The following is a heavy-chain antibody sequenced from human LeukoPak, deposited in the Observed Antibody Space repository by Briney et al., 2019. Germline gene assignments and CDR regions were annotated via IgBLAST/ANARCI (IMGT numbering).Heavy chain of an antibody. CDR3: ARGTLYSGWSYYFDS. Sequence: PSETLSLTCTVPGGSIPISTYYWGWVRQPPGKGLEWIGSIYYSGTTKYNPSLKSRVTISVDNSNNKFSLRLSSVTAADTALYYCARGTLYSGWSYYFDSWGQGTLVTVSS. CDR2: IYYSGTT. V-gene: IGHV4-39*07. J-gene: IGHJ4*02. CDR1: GGSIPISTYY. D-gene: IGHD6-19*01.